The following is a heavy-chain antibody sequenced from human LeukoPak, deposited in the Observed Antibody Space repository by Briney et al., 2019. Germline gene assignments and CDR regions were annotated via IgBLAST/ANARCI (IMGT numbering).Heavy chain of an antibody. CDR1: GGSINSGDYY. V-gene: IGHV4-30-4*08. Sequence: PSETLSLTCTVSGGSINSGDYYWSWIRQPPGKGLEWIGYIYYSGSTYYNPSLKSRVTISVDTSKNQFSLKLSSVTAADTAVYYCARRLLYYYYMDVWGKGTTVTVSS. D-gene: IGHD2/OR15-2a*01. CDR3: ARRLLYYYYMDV. J-gene: IGHJ6*03. CDR2: IYYSGST.